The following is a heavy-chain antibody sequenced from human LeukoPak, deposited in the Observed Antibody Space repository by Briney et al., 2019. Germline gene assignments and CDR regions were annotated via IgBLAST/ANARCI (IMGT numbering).Heavy chain of an antibody. Sequence: GASAKVSCKASGYTFTGYYMHWVRQAPGQGLEWMERINPNSGGTNYAQKFQGRVTMTRDTSISTAYMELSRLRSDDTAVYYCARDIRYFDWPHYYYGMDVWGQGTTVTVSS. V-gene: IGHV1-2*06. J-gene: IGHJ6*02. CDR1: GYTFTGYY. CDR2: INPNSGGT. D-gene: IGHD3-9*01. CDR3: ARDIRYFDWPHYYYGMDV.